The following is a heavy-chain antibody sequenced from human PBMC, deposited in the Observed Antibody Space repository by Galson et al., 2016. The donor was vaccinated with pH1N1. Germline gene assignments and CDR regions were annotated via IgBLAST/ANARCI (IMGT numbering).Heavy chain of an antibody. CDR3: ARHSPGRAVGVFDC. CDR1: GDSVSSNSAA. V-gene: IGHV6-1*01. J-gene: IGHJ4*02. CDR2: TYYRSKWFY. D-gene: IGHD6-19*01. Sequence: CAISGDSVSSNSAAWNWIRQSPSRGLEWLGRTYYRSKWFYNYAVSVQGRITINPDASKNQFSLQLNSVTPEDTAVYYCARHSPGRAVGVFDCWGQGTLVTVSS.